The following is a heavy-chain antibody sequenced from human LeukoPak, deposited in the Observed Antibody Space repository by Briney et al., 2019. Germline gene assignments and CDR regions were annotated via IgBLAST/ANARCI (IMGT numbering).Heavy chain of an antibody. CDR2: INPNSGGT. V-gene: IGHV1-2*02. J-gene: IGHJ6*03. D-gene: IGHD1-26*01. Sequence: ASVKVSCKASGYTFTGYYMHWVRQAPGQGLEWMGWINPNSGGTNYAQKFQGRVTMTRDTSISTAYMELSRLRSDDTAVYYCARVYRSVGRSYLDYYYMDVWGKGTTVTVSS. CDR1: GYTFTGYY. CDR3: ARVYRSVGRSYLDYYYMDV.